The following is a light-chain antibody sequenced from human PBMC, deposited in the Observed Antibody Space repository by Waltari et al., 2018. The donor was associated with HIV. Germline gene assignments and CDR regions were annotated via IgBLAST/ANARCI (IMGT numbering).Light chain of an antibody. CDR1: QSVSSKY. J-gene: IGKJ4*01. CDR3: QQYGSSLPLT. V-gene: IGKV3-20*01. CDR2: GAS. Sequence: IVLTQSPGILSLSPGERATLSGRASQSVSSKYLAWYQQKPGQTPRLLIYGASSRAAGIPDRFSGSGSGTDFTLTISRLEPEDFAVYYCQQYGSSLPLTFGGGTKVEIK.